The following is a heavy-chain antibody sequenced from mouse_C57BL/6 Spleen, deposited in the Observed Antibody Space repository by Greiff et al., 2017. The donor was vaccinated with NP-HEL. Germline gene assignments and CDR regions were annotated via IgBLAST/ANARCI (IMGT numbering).Heavy chain of an antibody. D-gene: IGHD1-1*01. CDR1: GFTFSDYY. CDR2: INYDGSST. V-gene: IGHV5-16*01. Sequence: EVHLVESEGGLVQPGSSMKLSCTASGFTFSDYYMAWVRQVPEKGLEWVANINYDGSSTYYLDSLKSRFIISRDNAKNILYLQMSSLKSEDTATYYCARDNYGSSGFAYWGQGTLVTVSA. CDR3: ARDNYGSSGFAY. J-gene: IGHJ3*01.